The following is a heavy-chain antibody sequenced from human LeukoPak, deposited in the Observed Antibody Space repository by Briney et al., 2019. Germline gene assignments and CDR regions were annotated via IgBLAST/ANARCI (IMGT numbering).Heavy chain of an antibody. J-gene: IGHJ4*02. CDR1: GFTFSSYG. D-gene: IGHD3-10*01. V-gene: IGHV3-30*03. CDR3: AREPHYYGSGPFDY. Sequence: GGSLRLSCAASGFTFSSYGMHWVRQAPGKGLEWVAVISYDGSNKYYADSVKGRFTISRGNSKNTLYLQMNSLRAEDTAVYYCAREPHYYGSGPFDYWGQGTLVTVSS. CDR2: ISYDGSNK.